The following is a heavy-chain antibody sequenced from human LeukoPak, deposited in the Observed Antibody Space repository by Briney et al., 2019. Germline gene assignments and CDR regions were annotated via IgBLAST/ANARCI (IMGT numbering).Heavy chain of an antibody. V-gene: IGHV4-59*01. J-gene: IGHJ4*02. CDR2: IYYSGST. D-gene: IGHD2-2*01. CDR1: GGSISSYY. Sequence: SSETLSLTCTVSGGSISSYYWSWIRQPPGKGLEWIGNIYYSGSTNYNPSLKSRVTISVDTSKNQFSLKLSSVTAADTAVYYCARSGYQLLSGPFDYWGQGTLVTVSS. CDR3: ARSGYQLLSGPFDY.